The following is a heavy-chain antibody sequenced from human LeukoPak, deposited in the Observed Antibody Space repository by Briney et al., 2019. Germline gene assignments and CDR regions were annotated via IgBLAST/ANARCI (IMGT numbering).Heavy chain of an antibody. D-gene: IGHD5-18*01. J-gene: IGHJ4*02. CDR2: INSDGSST. Sequence: GGSLRLSCAASGFTFSSYWMHWVRQAPGKGLVWVSRINSDGSSTSYADSVKGRFTISRDNAKNTLYLQMNSLRAEDTAVYYCARGGYSYEFDYWGQGTLVTASS. CDR3: ARGGYSYEFDY. CDR1: GFTFSSYW. V-gene: IGHV3-74*01.